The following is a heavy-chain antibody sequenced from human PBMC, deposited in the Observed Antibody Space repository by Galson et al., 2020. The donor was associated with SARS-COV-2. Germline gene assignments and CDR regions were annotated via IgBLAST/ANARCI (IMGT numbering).Heavy chain of an antibody. CDR1: GGFVSSRNYF. CDR2: IYSSGTT. V-gene: IGHV4-39*01. Sequence: ASETLSLTCTVSGGFVSSRNYFWGWIRQPPGKGLEWIGSIYSSGTTYYNPSLKSRVTISADTSKKQFSLKLNSVTAADTAVYFCACFFDYWGQGTLVTVSS. J-gene: IGHJ4*02. CDR3: ACFFDY.